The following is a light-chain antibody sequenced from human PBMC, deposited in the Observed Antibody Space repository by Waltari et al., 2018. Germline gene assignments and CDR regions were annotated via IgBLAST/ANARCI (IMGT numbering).Light chain of an antibody. Sequence: QLVLTQSPSASASLGASATLTCTLDIGLSSKLTEWHQPQPEKGPRYLMKVNSDGSHSKGDEIPDRFSGSGSGAERYLTIASVQSEDEADYYCQTGGHGTWVFGGGTKLTVL. CDR2: VNSDGSH. CDR1: IGLSSKL. J-gene: IGLJ3*02. CDR3: QTGGHGTWV. V-gene: IGLV4-69*01.